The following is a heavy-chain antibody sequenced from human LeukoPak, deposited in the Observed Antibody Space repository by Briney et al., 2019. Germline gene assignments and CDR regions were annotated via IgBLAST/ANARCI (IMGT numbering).Heavy chain of an antibody. CDR3: VRHGLGSSWFGFDY. D-gene: IGHD6-13*01. V-gene: IGHV5-51*01. CDR1: GXTFTTYW. Sequence: GESLKISCKGSGXTFTTYWSGWVRQMPGKGLEWMGIIYPGDSDPRYSPSFQGQVTISADKSISTAYLQWSSLKASDSAIYYCVRHGLGSSWFGFDYWGQGTLVTVSS. CDR2: IYPGDSDP. J-gene: IGHJ4*02.